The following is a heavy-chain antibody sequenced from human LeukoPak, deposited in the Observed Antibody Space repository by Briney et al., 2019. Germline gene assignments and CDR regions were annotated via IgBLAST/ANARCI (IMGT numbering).Heavy chain of an antibody. Sequence: ASVKVFCKASRYTLTGYYLHWVRQAPGEGLVWMGWINPHSGDTNYAQNFQGRVSMTKDASISTAYMELSRLRSDDTAVYFCARDYSFAYGDSFSYIDIWGRGTTVTVS. CDR1: RYTLTGYY. V-gene: IGHV1-2*02. CDR3: ARDYSFAYGDSFSYIDI. J-gene: IGHJ6*03. CDR2: INPHSGDT. D-gene: IGHD5-18*01.